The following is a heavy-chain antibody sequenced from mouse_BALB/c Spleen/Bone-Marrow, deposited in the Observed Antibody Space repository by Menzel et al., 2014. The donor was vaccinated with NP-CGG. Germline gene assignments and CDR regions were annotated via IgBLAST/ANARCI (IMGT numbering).Heavy chain of an antibody. Sequence: QVQLQQSGAELVKPGASVKLPCQASGYTFTSYYMYWVKQRPGQGLEWIGEINPSNGGTNFNEKFKSKATLTVDKSSSTAYMQLSSLTSEDSAVYYCTRSTMITYFDYWGQGTTLTVSS. J-gene: IGHJ2*01. CDR2: INPSNGGT. CDR1: GYTFTSYY. D-gene: IGHD2-4*01. CDR3: TRSTMITYFDY. V-gene: IGHV1S81*02.